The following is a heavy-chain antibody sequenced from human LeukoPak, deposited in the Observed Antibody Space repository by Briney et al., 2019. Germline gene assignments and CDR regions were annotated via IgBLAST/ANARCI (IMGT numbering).Heavy chain of an antibody. V-gene: IGHV3-33*01. CDR1: GVAFSSYC. Sequence: AVRLSCAASGVAFSSYCRHWVRHAPGKRLEWVAVIWYDGSNKYYADSVKGLSTISRDNSKNTLYLQMNSLRGEDTGVYYCARAGGRRGCSSTSCYSPDSGPYFDYWGQGTMVTVSS. D-gene: IGHD2-2*01. CDR3: ARAGGRRGCSSTSCYSPDSGPYFDY. J-gene: IGHJ4*02. CDR2: IWYDGSNK.